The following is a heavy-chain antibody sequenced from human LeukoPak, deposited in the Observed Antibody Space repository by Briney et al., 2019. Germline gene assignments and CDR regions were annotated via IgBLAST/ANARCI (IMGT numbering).Heavy chain of an antibody. CDR1: GYTFTGYY. J-gene: IGHJ6*03. V-gene: IGHV1-2*02. CDR2: INPNSGGT. CDR3: ARVPHYYYYYYMDV. Sequence: GASVKVSCKASGYTFTGYYMHWVRQAPGQGLEWMGWINPNSGGTNYAQKFQGRVTMTRDTSISTACMELSRLRSDDTAVYYCARVPHYYYYYYMDVWGKGTTVTVSS.